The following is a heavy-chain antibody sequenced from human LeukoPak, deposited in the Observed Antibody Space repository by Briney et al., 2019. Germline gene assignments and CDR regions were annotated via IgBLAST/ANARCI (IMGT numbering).Heavy chain of an antibody. V-gene: IGHV3-23*01. J-gene: IGHJ4*02. CDR2: IGGSGGST. Sequence: PGGSLRLSCEGSGFTFRTYAMSWARQAPGKGLQWVSAIGGSGGSTYYADSVKGRFTISRDNSKNTLYLQMNSLRAEDTAVYYCAKDRVWGNYRSLDYWGQGTLVTVSS. CDR1: GFTFRTYA. D-gene: IGHD3-16*02. CDR3: AKDRVWGNYRSLDY.